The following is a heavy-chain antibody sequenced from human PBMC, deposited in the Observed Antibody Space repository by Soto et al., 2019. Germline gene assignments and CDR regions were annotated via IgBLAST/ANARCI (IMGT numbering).Heavy chain of an antibody. V-gene: IGHV2-5*02. D-gene: IGHD3-3*01. Sequence: QITLNESGPTLVKPTQTLTLTCTFSGFSLTTSGVGVGWIRQSPGKAPEWLALIYWDDDKRYSPSLKSRLTITKDTSKNQLVLTMANLDPADTATYYCAHRVLRTVFGLVTPTAIYFDFWGQGTPVAVSS. CDR3: AHRVLRTVFGLVTPTAIYFDF. CDR2: IYWDDDK. J-gene: IGHJ4*02. CDR1: GFSLTTSGVG.